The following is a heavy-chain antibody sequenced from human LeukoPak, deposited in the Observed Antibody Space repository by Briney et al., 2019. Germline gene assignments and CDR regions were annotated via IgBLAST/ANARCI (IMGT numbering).Heavy chain of an antibody. D-gene: IGHD3-10*01. CDR3: ARSITMVRGVPLPYYFDY. Sequence: PGGTLRLSCAASRFTFSSYGMSWVRQAPGKGLEWVSGISSSGGSTYYADSVKGRFTISRDNSRNTLYLQMNSLRAEDTAVYYCARSITMVRGVPLPYYFDYWGQGTLVTVSS. V-gene: IGHV3-23*01. J-gene: IGHJ4*02. CDR1: RFTFSSYG. CDR2: ISSSGGST.